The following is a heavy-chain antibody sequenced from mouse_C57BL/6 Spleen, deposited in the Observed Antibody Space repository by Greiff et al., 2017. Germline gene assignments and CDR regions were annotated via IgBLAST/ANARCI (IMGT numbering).Heavy chain of an antibody. Sequence: QVKLPQSRAELVQPGASVKLSCKASGYTFTEYTIHWVKQRSGQGLEWIGWFYPGSGSIKYTEKCKDKATLTADKSSSTVYMELSRLTSEDSAVYFCARHEGGGLRRAMDYWGQGTSVTVSS. CDR3: ARHEGGGLRRAMDY. CDR2: FYPGSGSI. J-gene: IGHJ4*01. D-gene: IGHD2-4*01. V-gene: IGHV1-62-2*01. CDR1: GYTFTEYT.